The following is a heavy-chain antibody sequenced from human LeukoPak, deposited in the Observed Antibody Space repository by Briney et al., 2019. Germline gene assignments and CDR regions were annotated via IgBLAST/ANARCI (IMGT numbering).Heavy chain of an antibody. V-gene: IGHV4-39*01. CDR3: ARRPVTTGANWFDP. D-gene: IGHD4-11*01. J-gene: IGHJ5*02. Sequence: SETLSLTCTVSGGSISSSSYYWGWIRQPPGKGLEWIGSIYYSGSTYYNPSPKSRVTISVDTSKNQFSLKLSSVTAADTAVYYCARRPVTTGANWFDPWGQGTLVTVSS. CDR1: GGSISSSSYY. CDR2: IYYSGST.